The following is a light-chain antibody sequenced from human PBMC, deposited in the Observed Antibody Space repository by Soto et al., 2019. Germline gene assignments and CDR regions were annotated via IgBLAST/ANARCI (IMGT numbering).Light chain of an antibody. CDR3: QQYNSYSPA. J-gene: IGKJ2*01. CDR2: DAS. V-gene: IGKV1-5*01. Sequence: MTQSPATLSVSPGERATLSCRASQSISSWLAWYQQKPGKAPKLLIYDASSLESGVPSRFSGSGSGTEFTLTISSLQPDDFATYYCQQYNSYSPAFGQGTKLEIK. CDR1: QSISSW.